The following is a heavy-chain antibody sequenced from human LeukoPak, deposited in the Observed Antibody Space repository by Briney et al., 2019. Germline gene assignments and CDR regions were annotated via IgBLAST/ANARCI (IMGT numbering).Heavy chain of an antibody. CDR3: ARNPRDGHTFDY. CDR2: MYHTGGF. J-gene: IGHJ4*02. V-gene: IGHV4-4*02. Sequence: SGTLSLTCAVSGGSINSINWWSWVRQPPGQGLEWIGEMYHTGGFNYNPSLKSRVTVSLDKSQNQFSLRLSSVTAADTAVYYCARNPRDGHTFDYWGQGTLVTVSS. CDR1: GGSINSINW.